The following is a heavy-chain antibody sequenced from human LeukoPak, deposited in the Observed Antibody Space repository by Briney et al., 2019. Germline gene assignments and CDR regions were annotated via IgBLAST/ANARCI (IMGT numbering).Heavy chain of an antibody. V-gene: IGHV3-21*01. Sequence: AGGSLRLSCAASGFALRSYTVTWVRQAPGKGLEWVSSISSTSAYIYYAESVKGRFSISRDNVDNVVHLQMSSLRNEDTAFYYCARVAVAGPTGWFDSWGQGTLVTVSS. CDR3: ARVAVAGPTGWFDS. CDR1: GFALRSYT. J-gene: IGHJ5*01. D-gene: IGHD6-19*01. CDR2: ISSTSAYI.